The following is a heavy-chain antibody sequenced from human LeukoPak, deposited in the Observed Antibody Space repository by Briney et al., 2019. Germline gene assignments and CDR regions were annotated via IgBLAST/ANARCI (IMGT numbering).Heavy chain of an antibody. Sequence: SVKVSCKASGGTFSSYAISWVRQAPGQGLEWMGGIIPIFGTANYAQKFQGRVTITTDESTSAAYMELSSLRSEDTAVYYCAGDADSSGSMGYWGQGTLVTVSS. D-gene: IGHD3-22*01. V-gene: IGHV1-69*05. CDR2: IIPIFGTA. J-gene: IGHJ4*02. CDR1: GGTFSSYA. CDR3: AGDADSSGSMGY.